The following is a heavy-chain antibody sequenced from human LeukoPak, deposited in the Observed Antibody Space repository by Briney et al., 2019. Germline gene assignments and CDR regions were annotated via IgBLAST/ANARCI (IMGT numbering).Heavy chain of an antibody. CDR2: IYYSGST. CDR3: ARVRQQWLVDAFDI. D-gene: IGHD6-19*01. Sequence: SETLSLTCTVSGGSISSSSYYWGWIRQPPGKGLEWIGSIYYSGSTYYNPSLKSRVTISVDTSKNQFSLKLSSVTAADTAVYYCARVRQQWLVDAFDIWGQGTMVTVSS. V-gene: IGHV4-39*07. CDR1: GGSISSSSYY. J-gene: IGHJ3*02.